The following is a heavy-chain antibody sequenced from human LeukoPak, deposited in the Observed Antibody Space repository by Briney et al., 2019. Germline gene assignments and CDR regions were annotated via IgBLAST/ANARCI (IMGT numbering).Heavy chain of an antibody. J-gene: IGHJ4*02. Sequence: SETLSLTCAVYGGSFSGYYWSWIRQPPGKGLEWIGEINHSGSTNYNPSLKSRVTISVDTSKNQFSLKLSSVTAADTAVYYCARVGGTVVTRPFDYWGQGTLVTVSS. CDR2: INHSGST. D-gene: IGHD4-23*01. CDR1: GGSFSGYY. V-gene: IGHV4-34*01. CDR3: ARVGGTVVTRPFDY.